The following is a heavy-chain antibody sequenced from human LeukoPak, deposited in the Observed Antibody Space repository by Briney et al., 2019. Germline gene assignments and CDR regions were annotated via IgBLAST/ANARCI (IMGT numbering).Heavy chain of an antibody. V-gene: IGHV1-69*13. J-gene: IGHJ6*03. CDR1: GGTFSRYA. CDR3: ARVSLRWPPADDYYYMDV. Sequence: SVKVSCKASGGTFSRYAISWVRQAPGQGLEWMGGIIPIFGTANYAQKFQGRVTITADESTSTAYMELSSLRSEDTAGYYCARVSLRWPPADDYYYMDVWGKGTTVTVSS. CDR2: IIPIFGTA. D-gene: IGHD4-23*01.